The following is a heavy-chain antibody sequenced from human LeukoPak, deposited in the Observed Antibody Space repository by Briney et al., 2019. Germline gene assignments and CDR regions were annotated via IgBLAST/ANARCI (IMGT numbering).Heavy chain of an antibody. CDR2: IYYSGST. CDR3: ATQGGYYYDSSGPDLYYFDY. J-gene: IGHJ4*02. D-gene: IGHD3-22*01. V-gene: IGHV4-39*01. CDR1: GGSLSSSSYY. Sequence: PSETLSLTCTVSGGSLSSSSYYWGWIRQPPGTGLEWIGSIYYSGSTYYNPSLKSRVTISVDTSKNQFSLKLSSVTAADTAVYYCATQGGYYYDSSGPDLYYFDYWGQGTLVTVSS.